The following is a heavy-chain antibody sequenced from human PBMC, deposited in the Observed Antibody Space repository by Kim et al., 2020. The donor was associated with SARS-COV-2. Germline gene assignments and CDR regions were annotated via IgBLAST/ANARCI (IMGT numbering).Heavy chain of an antibody. D-gene: IGHD3-10*01. Sequence: SAKGRLTISRENAKNSLYLQMNSLRAEDTAVYYCARLYANYGSGSYYFDYWGQGTLVTVSS. V-gene: IGHV3-21*01. CDR3: ARLYANYGSGSYYFDY. J-gene: IGHJ4*02.